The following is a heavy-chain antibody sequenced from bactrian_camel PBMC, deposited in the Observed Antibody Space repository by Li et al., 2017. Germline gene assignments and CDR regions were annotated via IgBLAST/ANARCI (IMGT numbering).Heavy chain of an antibody. J-gene: IGHJ6*01. CDR3: AAEASYSGDLFGF. Sequence: VQLVESGGGPVQAGGSLRLSCVAAEYVYRNCDMGWYRQAPGKGLEWVSLTTRDGSSTYYGVSMKGRFTISKDSAENTLYLQMNSLKPEDTAMYYCAAEASYSGDLFGFWGQGTQVTVS. V-gene: IGHV3S40*01. CDR2: TTRDGSST. D-gene: IGHD2*01. CDR1: EYVYRNCD.